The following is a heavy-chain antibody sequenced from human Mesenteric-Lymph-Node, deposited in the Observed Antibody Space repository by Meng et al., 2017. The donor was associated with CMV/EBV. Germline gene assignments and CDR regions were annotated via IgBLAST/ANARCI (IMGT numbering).Heavy chain of an antibody. Sequence: SLSGYYWSWIRQPPGKGLEWIGEINHSGSTNYNPSLKSRVTISVDTSKNQFSLKLSSVTAADTAVYYCARWRGTYYYGSGSRNWFDPWGQGTLVTVSS. CDR1: SLSGYY. J-gene: IGHJ5*02. D-gene: IGHD3-10*01. CDR2: INHSGST. CDR3: ARWRGTYYYGSGSRNWFDP. V-gene: IGHV4-34*01.